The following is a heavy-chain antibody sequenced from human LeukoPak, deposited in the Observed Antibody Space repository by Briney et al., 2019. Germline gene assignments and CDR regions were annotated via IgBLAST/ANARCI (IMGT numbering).Heavy chain of an antibody. J-gene: IGHJ4*02. D-gene: IGHD6-19*01. CDR1: GYTFSDWP. Sequence: ASVKVSCKASGYTFSDWPINWVRQAPGQGLEWMGWVDTNTGNPTYAQGFTGRFVFSLDTSVSTTYLQISSLKAEDTAVYYCAKGVAGAPKVLDYWGQGTLVTVSS. V-gene: IGHV7-4-1*02. CDR3: AKGVAGAPKVLDY. CDR2: VDTNTGNP.